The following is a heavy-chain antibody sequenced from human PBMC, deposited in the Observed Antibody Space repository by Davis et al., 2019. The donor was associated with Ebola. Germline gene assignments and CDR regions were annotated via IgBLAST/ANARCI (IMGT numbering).Heavy chain of an antibody. CDR3: ARAQYYGPYYFDY. D-gene: IGHD3-10*01. V-gene: IGHV4-38-2*02. J-gene: IGHJ4*02. Sequence: PSETLSLTCTVSSYSISSGYYWGWIRQPPGKGLEWVGSIHHSGSTYYDPSLDSRVSISVDTSSNQFSLRLTSVTAADTAVYYCARAQYYGPYYFDYWGQGTLVTVSS. CDR1: SYSISSGYY. CDR2: IHHSGST.